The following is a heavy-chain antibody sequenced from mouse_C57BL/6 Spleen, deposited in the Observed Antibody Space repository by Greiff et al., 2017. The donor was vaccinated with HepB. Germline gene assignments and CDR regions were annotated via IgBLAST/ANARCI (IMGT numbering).Heavy chain of an antibody. V-gene: IGHV14-4*01. D-gene: IGHD1-1*01. J-gene: IGHJ2*01. CDR3: TTVGGVAPDY. Sequence: EVQLQQSGAELVRPGASVKLSCTASGFNIKDDYMHWVKQRPEQGLEWIGWIDPEDGDTEYASKFQGKATITADTDANTAYLQLSSLKSEDTAVYYCTTVGGVAPDYWGKGTTLTVSS. CDR1: GFNIKDDY. CDR2: IDPEDGDT.